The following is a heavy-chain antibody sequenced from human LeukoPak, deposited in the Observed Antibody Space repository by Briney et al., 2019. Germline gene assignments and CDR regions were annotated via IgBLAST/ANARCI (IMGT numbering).Heavy chain of an antibody. CDR2: INHNSGVT. Sequence: ASVKVSCKASGYTFTGYYMHWVRQAPGQGLEWMGWINHNSGVTNYAQRFQGRVTMTRDTSINTAYMELSRLRADDTAVYYCARDASRYYDFWSGYSGYYYMDVWGKGTTVTVSS. V-gene: IGHV1-2*02. J-gene: IGHJ6*03. D-gene: IGHD3-3*01. CDR1: GYTFTGYY. CDR3: ARDASRYYDFWSGYSGYYYMDV.